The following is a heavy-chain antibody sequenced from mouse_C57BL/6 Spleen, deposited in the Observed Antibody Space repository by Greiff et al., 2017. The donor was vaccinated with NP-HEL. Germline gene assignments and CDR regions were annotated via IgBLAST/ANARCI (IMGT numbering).Heavy chain of an antibody. CDR3: ARSDSSGLYYFDY. J-gene: IGHJ2*01. V-gene: IGHV7-3*01. CDR2: IRNKANGYTT. Sequence: EVQRVESGGGLVQPGGSLSLSCAASGFTFTDYYMSWVRQPPGKALEWLGFIRNKANGYTTEYSASVKGRFTISRDNSQSILYLQMNALRAEDSATYYCARSDSSGLYYFDYWGQGTTLTVSS. CDR1: GFTFTDYY. D-gene: IGHD3-2*02.